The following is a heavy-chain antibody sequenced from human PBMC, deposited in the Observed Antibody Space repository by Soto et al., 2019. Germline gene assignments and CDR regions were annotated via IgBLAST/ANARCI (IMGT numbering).Heavy chain of an antibody. CDR2: MNPNSGNT. Sequence: ASVKVSCKASGYTFTSYDINWVRQATGQGLEWMGWMNPNSGNTGYAQKFQGRVTMTRNTSISTAYMELSSLRSEDTAVYYCARGLAVVVVPAAISGGMDVWGQGTTVTVSS. D-gene: IGHD2-2*01. J-gene: IGHJ6*02. CDR1: GYTFTSYD. CDR3: ARGLAVVVVPAAISGGMDV. V-gene: IGHV1-8*01.